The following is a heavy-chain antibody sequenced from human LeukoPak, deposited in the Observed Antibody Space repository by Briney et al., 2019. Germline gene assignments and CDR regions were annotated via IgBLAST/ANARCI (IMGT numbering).Heavy chain of an antibody. D-gene: IGHD5/OR15-5a*01. V-gene: IGHV3-23*01. Sequence: GGSLRLSCAASGFTFSSYSMIWVRQAPGKGLEWVSVISGNGGGTYFADSVKGRFTISRDNSKNTLYLQMNSLRAEDTAIYYCAKGGSVTAPDDAFGIWGQGTMVTVSS. CDR2: ISGNGGGT. J-gene: IGHJ3*02. CDR1: GFTFSSYS. CDR3: AKGGSVTAPDDAFGI.